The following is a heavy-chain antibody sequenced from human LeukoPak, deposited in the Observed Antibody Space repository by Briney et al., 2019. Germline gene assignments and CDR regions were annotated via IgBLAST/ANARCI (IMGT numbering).Heavy chain of an antibody. J-gene: IGHJ6*02. D-gene: IGHD2/OR15-2a*01. CDR3: ARNSPAALDV. CDR2: INHSGST. Sequence: SETLSLTCAVYGGSFSGYYWSWIRQPPGKELEWIGEINHSGSTNYNPSLKSRVTISVDTSRNQFSLKLSPVTAADAAVYYCARNSPAALDVWGQGTTVTVSS. V-gene: IGHV4-34*01. CDR1: GGSFSGYY.